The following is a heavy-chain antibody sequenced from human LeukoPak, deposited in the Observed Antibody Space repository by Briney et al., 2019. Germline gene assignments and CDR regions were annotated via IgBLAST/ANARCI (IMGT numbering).Heavy chain of an antibody. CDR2: IYPGDFET. CDR3: ARHKGSDYYYMDV. J-gene: IGHJ6*03. V-gene: IGHV5-51*01. CDR1: GYRFTNYW. Sequence: GESLKISCKASGYRFTNYWIGWVRQMPGKGLEWMGIIYPGDFETRYSPSFQGQVTISADRSISTAYLQWSSLKASDTAMYYCARHKGSDYYYMDVWGKGTTVTVSS.